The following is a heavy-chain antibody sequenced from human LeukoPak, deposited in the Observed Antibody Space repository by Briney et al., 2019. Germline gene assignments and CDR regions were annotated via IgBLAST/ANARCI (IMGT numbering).Heavy chain of an antibody. CDR1: GFTFDDYA. Sequence: GRSLRLSCAASGFTFDDYAMHWVRQAPGKGREWVSGISWNSGSIGYADSVKGRFTISRDNAKNSLYLQMNSLRSEDTPFYHCARDRCSSTSCYNTPNWFDPWGQGTLVTVSS. V-gene: IGHV3-9*01. CDR2: ISWNSGSI. D-gene: IGHD2-2*02. CDR3: ARDRCSSTSCYNTPNWFDP. J-gene: IGHJ5*02.